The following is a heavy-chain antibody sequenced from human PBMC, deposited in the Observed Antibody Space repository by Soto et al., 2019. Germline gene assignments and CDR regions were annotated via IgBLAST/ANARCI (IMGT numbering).Heavy chain of an antibody. CDR3: ARPRYCSGGSCFLAGMDV. Sequence: GGSLRLSCAASGFTFSSYSMNWVRQAPGSGPEWVSYISSSSNSIYYADSAKGRFTISRDNAKNSLYLQMNSLRAEDTAVYYCARPRYCSGGSCFLAGMDVWGQGTTVTVSS. CDR1: GFTFSSYS. CDR2: ISSSSNSI. D-gene: IGHD2-15*01. J-gene: IGHJ6*02. V-gene: IGHV3-48*04.